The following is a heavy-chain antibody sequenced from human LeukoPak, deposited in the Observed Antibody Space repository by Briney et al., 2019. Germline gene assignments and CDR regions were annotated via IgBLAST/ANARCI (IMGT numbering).Heavy chain of an antibody. Sequence: GGSLRLSCAASGFTFSSYEMNWVRQAPGKGLEWVSYISSSGSTIYYADSVKGRFTISRDNAKNSLYLQMNSLRAEDTAVYYCARGSYGFTYYYYYYMDVWGKGTTVTVSS. CDR2: ISSSGSTI. J-gene: IGHJ6*03. V-gene: IGHV3-48*03. D-gene: IGHD5-18*01. CDR3: ARGSYGFTYYYYYYMDV. CDR1: GFTFSSYE.